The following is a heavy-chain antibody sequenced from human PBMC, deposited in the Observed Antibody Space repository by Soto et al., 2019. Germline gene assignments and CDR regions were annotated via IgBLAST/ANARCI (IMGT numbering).Heavy chain of an antibody. Sequence: QVQLQESGPGLVKPSETLSLTCTVSGGSISRYYWSWIRQPAGKGLEWIGRIYTSGSTNYNPSLKSRVTMSVDTSKNQFSLKLSSVTAADTAVYYCARDRGVTTTKKADFGMDVWGQGTTVTVSS. V-gene: IGHV4-4*07. J-gene: IGHJ6*02. CDR1: GGSISRYY. D-gene: IGHD4-17*01. CDR2: IYTSGST. CDR3: ARDRGVTTTKKADFGMDV.